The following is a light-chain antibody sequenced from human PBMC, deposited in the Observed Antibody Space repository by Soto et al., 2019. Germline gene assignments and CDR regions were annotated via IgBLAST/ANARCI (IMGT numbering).Light chain of an antibody. CDR1: QSVSSN. V-gene: IGKV3-15*01. Sequence: EIVMTQSPATLSVSPGERATLSCRASQSVSSNLAWYQQKPGQTPRLLIYGASTRATGILARFSGSGSGTEFILTISSLQSEDFAVYYCQQYNSWPPMYTFGQGTKLEIK. J-gene: IGKJ2*01. CDR2: GAS. CDR3: QQYNSWPPMYT.